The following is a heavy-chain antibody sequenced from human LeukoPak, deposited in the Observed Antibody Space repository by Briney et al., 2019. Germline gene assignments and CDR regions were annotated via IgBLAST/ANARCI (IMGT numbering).Heavy chain of an antibody. D-gene: IGHD5-12*01. CDR1: GFTFSSYW. J-gene: IGHJ4*02. CDR2: ISSSSSYI. CDR3: ARDHIVATSPLDY. Sequence: PGGSLRLSCAASGFTFSSYWMHWVRQAPGKGLEWVSSISSSSSYIYYADSVKGRFTISRDNAKNSLYLQMNSLRAEDTAVYYCARDHIVATSPLDYWGQGTLVTVSS. V-gene: IGHV3-21*01.